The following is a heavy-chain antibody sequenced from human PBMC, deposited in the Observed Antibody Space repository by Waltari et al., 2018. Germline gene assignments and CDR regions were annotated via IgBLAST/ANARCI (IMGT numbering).Heavy chain of an antibody. V-gene: IGHV3-11*04. Sequence: QVQLVESGGGLVKPGESLRLSCVASAFAFGAYYMTWIRQAPGKGLEWISYIDVTGTITNYADSVKGRFTVSRYNAKNSLYLQMDSLRADDTAVYFCARDFRHGASDVWGRGTMVTVA. J-gene: IGHJ3*01. CDR3: ARDFRHGASDV. CDR2: IDVTGTIT. CDR1: AFAFGAYY.